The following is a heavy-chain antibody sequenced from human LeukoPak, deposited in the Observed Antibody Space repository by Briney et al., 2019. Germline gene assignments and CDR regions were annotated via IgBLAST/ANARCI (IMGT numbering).Heavy chain of an antibody. CDR3: ASKAVAGFDAFDI. Sequence: GESLKISCKGSGHSFTSYWIGWVRQMPGKGLEWMGIIYPGDSDTRYSPSFQGQVTISADKSISTAYLQWSSLKASDTAMYYCASKAVAGFDAFDIWGQGTMATVSS. J-gene: IGHJ3*02. CDR1: GHSFTSYW. D-gene: IGHD6-19*01. CDR2: IYPGDSDT. V-gene: IGHV5-51*01.